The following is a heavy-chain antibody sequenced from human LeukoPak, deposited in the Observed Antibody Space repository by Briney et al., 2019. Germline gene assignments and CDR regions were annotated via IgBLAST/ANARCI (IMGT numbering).Heavy chain of an antibody. CDR3: AKLPRGYFAWLAHFDY. Sequence: GGSLRLSCAASGFTFSSYAMSWVRQAPGKGLEWVSAIRGSGDNTYYADSVKGRFTISRDNSKNTLYLQMNSLRAEDTAVYYCAKLPRGYFAWLAHFDYWGQGTLVTVSS. D-gene: IGHD3-9*01. CDR1: GFTFSSYA. CDR2: IRGSGDNT. J-gene: IGHJ4*02. V-gene: IGHV3-23*01.